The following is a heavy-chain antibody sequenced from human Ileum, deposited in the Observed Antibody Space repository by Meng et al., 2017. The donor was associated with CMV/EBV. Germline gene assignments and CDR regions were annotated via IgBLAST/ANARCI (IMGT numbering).Heavy chain of an antibody. CDR1: GRSNSRANW. V-gene: IGHV4-4*02. CDR2: VYRGGNA. Sequence: SGRSNSRANWWTWVRQTPGKGLEWIGEVYRGGNAMYNPSLQSRLTISVDDSTNQVSLRLRSVTAADTAMYYCTTGSAYSPPGQFHQWGQGTLVTVSS. CDR3: TTGSAYSPPGQFHQ. D-gene: IGHD3-22*01. J-gene: IGHJ4*02.